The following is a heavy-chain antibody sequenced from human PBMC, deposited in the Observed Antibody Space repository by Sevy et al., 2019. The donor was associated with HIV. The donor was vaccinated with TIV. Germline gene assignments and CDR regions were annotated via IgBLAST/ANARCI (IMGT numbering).Heavy chain of an antibody. Sequence: SETLSLTCSVSDDSINSYYWSWIRQPPGKGLEWIGYIYNNIGSTSYNPSRTSRVTISVDTSKNHFSLKLTSVTAADTAIYYCARGGVVIGTAATPVLDFWGLGSLVTVSS. CDR1: DDSINSYY. CDR2: IYNNIGST. D-gene: IGHD2-2*01. J-gene: IGHJ4*02. CDR3: ARGGVVIGTAATPVLDF. V-gene: IGHV4-59*08.